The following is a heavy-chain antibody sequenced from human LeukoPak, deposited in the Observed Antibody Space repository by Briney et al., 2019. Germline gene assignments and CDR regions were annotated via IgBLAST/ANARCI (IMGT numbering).Heavy chain of an antibody. J-gene: IGHJ4*02. CDR1: GGSISSFY. D-gene: IGHD5-24*01. CDR3: ARGRDGYNYRFFDY. CDR2: IYYSGST. Sequence: KPSETLSLPCTVSGGSISSFYWSWIRQPPGKGLEWIGYIYYSGSTYYNPSLKSRFTILGDTSTNQFSLKLRSVTAADTAVYYCARGRDGYNYRFFDYWGQGTLVTVSS. V-gene: IGHV4-59*01.